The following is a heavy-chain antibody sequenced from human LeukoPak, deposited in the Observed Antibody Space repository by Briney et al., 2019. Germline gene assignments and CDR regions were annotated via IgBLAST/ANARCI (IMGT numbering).Heavy chain of an antibody. D-gene: IGHD4-17*01. V-gene: IGHV3-74*01. J-gene: IGHJ4*02. CDR2: INSDGSST. CDR3: VTYATVTLDY. Sequence: GGSLRLSCAASGFTLRNHWMHLRRQAPGKGLVWVSRINSDGSSTDYADSVKGRFTISRDNAKNTLYLQMNSLRAEDTAVYYCVTYATVTLDYWGQGTLVTVSS. CDR1: GFTLRNHW.